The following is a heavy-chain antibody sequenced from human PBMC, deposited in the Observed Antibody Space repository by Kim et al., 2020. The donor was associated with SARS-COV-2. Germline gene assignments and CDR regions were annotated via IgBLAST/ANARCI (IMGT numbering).Heavy chain of an antibody. CDR3: ARRGLDAVDY. Sequence: KVYADSGKGRFTISRDSSENALYLQMNSLRGEDTAIYYCARRGLDAVDYWGQGTLVTVSS. CDR2: K. J-gene: IGHJ4*02. D-gene: IGHD1-1*01. V-gene: IGHV3-30*03.